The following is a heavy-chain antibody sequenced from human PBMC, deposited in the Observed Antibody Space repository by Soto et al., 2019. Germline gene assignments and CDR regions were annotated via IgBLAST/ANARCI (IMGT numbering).Heavy chain of an antibody. CDR1: GGSISSGDYY. Sequence: QVQLQESGPGLVKPSQTLSVTCTVPGGSISSGDYYWSWIRQPPGKGLEWIGYIYYSGSTNYNPSLSSRVSISVDTSKTQFSLNLSSVTAADTAVYYCARIVESGYTIDFDLWGRGTLVTVSS. V-gene: IGHV4-30-4*01. J-gene: IGHJ2*01. CDR2: IYYSGST. CDR3: ARIVESGYTIDFDL. D-gene: IGHD3-16*02.